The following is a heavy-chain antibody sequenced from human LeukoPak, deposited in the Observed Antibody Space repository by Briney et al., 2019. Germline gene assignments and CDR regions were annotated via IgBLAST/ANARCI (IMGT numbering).Heavy chain of an antibody. J-gene: IGHJ4*02. Sequence: GGSLRLSCAASGFTFSSYWMSWVRQAPGKGLEWVANIKQDGSEKYYVDSVKGRFTISRDNAKNSLYLQMNSLRAEDTAVYYCARDRRHIRFVYYFDYWGQGTLVTVSS. CDR3: ARDRRHIRFVYYFDY. CDR1: GFTFSSYW. CDR2: IKQDGSEK. V-gene: IGHV3-7*01. D-gene: IGHD4-17*01.